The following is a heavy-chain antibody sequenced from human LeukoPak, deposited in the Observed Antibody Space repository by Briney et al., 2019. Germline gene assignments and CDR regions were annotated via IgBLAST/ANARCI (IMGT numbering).Heavy chain of an antibody. D-gene: IGHD3-22*01. J-gene: IGHJ4*02. CDR3: ARDAKYYYDSSGFGY. CDR2: IWYDGSNK. CDR1: GFTFSSYG. V-gene: IGHV3-33*01. Sequence: GGSLRLSCAASGFTFSSYGMHWVRQAPGKGLEWVAVIWYDGSNKYYADSVKGRFTISRGNSKNTLYLQMNSLRAEDTAVYYCARDAKYYYDSSGFGYWGQGTLVTVSS.